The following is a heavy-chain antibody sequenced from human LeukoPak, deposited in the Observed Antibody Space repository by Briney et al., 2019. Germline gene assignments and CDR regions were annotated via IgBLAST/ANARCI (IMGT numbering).Heavy chain of an antibody. J-gene: IGHJ4*02. CDR1: GYSISTSYY. Sequence: PSETLSLTCTVSGYSISTSYYWGWIRQPPGKGLEWIGSIYHSGNTYYNPSLKSRVTISVDTSKNQFSLKLNSVTAADTAVYYCARDRAYDYVWGSYRSLDYWGQGTLVTVSS. CDR2: IYHSGNT. CDR3: ARDRAYDYVWGSYRSLDY. D-gene: IGHD3-16*02. V-gene: IGHV4-38-2*02.